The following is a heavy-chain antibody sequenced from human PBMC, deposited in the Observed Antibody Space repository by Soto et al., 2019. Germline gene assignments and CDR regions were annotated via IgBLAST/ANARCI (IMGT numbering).Heavy chain of an antibody. CDR2: INIGGSAA. CDR3: VRGTNDLYGVDY. Sequence: EVQLVESGGGLVQPGGSLRLSCAASGFTFSNYWMHWVRLPPGKGLLWVSRINIGGSAANYAGSVEGRFTVSRDDAKNTLYLQMNSLRHDDTAVYYCVRGTNDLYGVDYWGQGAPVTVSS. V-gene: IGHV3-74*01. CDR1: GFTFSNYW. D-gene: IGHD3-10*02. J-gene: IGHJ4*02.